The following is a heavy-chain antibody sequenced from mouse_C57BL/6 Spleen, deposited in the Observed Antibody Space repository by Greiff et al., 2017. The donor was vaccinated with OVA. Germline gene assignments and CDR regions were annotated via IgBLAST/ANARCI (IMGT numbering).Heavy chain of an antibody. D-gene: IGHD4-1*01. CDR2: IYTGSGST. V-gene: IGHV1-55*01. CDR3: AKRGGLTGAFDY. CDR1: GYSFTSYW. Sequence: QVQLQQPGAELVKPGASVKMSCKASGYSFTSYWLTWVKQRPGPGLEWIGDIYTGSGSTTYNEKFKSQATLTVDTSSSTAYMQRSSLTSEDSAVYYCAKRGGLTGAFDYWGQGTTLTVSS. J-gene: IGHJ2*01.